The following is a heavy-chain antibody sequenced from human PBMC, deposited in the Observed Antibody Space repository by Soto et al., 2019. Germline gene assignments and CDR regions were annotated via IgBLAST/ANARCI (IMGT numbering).Heavy chain of an antibody. D-gene: IGHD2-21*02. V-gene: IGHV3-23*01. J-gene: IGHJ4*02. CDR2: INPRGIDT. CDR1: GFTFGNYG. Sequence: EEQVLESGGGSAQPGGSRGLSWEAPGFTFGNYGMTWVPQPPGKGLEWVQSINPRGIDTKYADSVKGRFPIARDNSKNMMYLQMNNLRAEDTAVYYCAKGGAYCYDDCTRAYWGQGTLVTVSS. CDR3: AKGGAYCYDDCTRAY.